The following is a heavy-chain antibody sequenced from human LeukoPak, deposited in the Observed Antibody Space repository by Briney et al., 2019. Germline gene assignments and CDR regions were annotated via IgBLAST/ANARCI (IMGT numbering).Heavy chain of an antibody. Sequence: ASVKVSCKASGYTLTGYYMHWVRQAPGQGLEWMGWINPNSGGTNYAQKFQGRVTMTRDTSISTAYMELSRLRSDDTAVYYCARAWRYYYDSSGHSHAFDIWGQGTMVTVSS. CDR1: GYTLTGYY. V-gene: IGHV1-2*02. CDR2: INPNSGGT. CDR3: ARAWRYYYDSSGHSHAFDI. J-gene: IGHJ3*02. D-gene: IGHD3-22*01.